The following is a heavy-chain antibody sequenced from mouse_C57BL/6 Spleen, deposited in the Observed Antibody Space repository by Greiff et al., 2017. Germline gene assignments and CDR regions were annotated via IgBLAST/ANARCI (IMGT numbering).Heavy chain of an antibody. CDR3: ARQDGYYGFAY. V-gene: IGHV5-6*01. D-gene: IGHD2-3*01. CDR2: ISSGGSYT. J-gene: IGHJ3*01. Sequence: EVNLVESGGDLVKPGGSLKLSCAASGFTFSSYGMSWVRQTPDKRLEWVATISSGGSYTYYPDSVKGRFTISRDNAKNTLYLQMSSLKSEDTAMYYCARQDGYYGFAYWGQGTLVTVSA. CDR1: GFTFSSYG.